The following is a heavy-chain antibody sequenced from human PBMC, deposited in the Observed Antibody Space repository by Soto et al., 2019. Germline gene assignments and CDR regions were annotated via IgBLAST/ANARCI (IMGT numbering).Heavy chain of an antibody. Sequence: GGSLRLSCAASGFTFSNAWMNWVRQAPGKGLEWVGRIKSKTDGGTTDYAAPVKGRFTISRDDSKNTLYLQMNSLKTEDTAVYYCTTPYYYDSSGHLGYGMDVWGQGTTVTVSS. CDR1: GFTFSNAW. D-gene: IGHD3-22*01. CDR2: IKSKTDGGTT. CDR3: TTPYYYDSSGHLGYGMDV. V-gene: IGHV3-15*07. J-gene: IGHJ6*02.